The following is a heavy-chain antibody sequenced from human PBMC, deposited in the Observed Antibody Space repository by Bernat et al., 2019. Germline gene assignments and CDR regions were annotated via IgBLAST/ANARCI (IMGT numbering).Heavy chain of an antibody. Sequence: QLQLQESGSGLVKPSQTLSLTCAVSGGSISSGGYSWSWIRQSPGKGLEWIGYIYHSGNNYYNPSLKSRVTMSVDRSKNQFSLKLTSVTAADTAVYYCARDNSSSWGCFHWFDPWGQGTLVTVSS. CDR1: GGSISSGGYS. D-gene: IGHD6-6*01. CDR3: ARDNSSSWGCFHWFDP. J-gene: IGHJ5*02. V-gene: IGHV4-30-2*06. CDR2: IYHSGNN.